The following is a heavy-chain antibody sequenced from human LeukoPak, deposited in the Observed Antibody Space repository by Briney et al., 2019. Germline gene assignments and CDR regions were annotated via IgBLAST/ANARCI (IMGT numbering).Heavy chain of an antibody. V-gene: IGHV3-74*01. J-gene: IGHJ4*02. CDR3: AKEGRSTTPGY. CDR1: GFTFSSYL. D-gene: IGHD6-13*01. Sequence: GGSLRLSCAASGFTFSSYLMHWVRQAPGKGLVWVSRINSDGSSTSYADSVKGRFTISRDNAKNSLYLQMNSLRAEDTAVYFCAKEGRSTTPGYWGQGTLVTVSS. CDR2: INSDGSST.